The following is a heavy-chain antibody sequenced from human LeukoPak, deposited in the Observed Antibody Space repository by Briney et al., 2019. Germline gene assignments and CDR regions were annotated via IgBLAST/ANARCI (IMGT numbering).Heavy chain of an antibody. CDR1: GYTFTSYA. Sequence: GASVKVSCKASGYTFTSYAMNWVRQAPGQGLEWMGWINTNTGNPTYAQGFTGRFVFSLDTSVSTAYLQISSLKAEDTAVYYCARGYYDYDWGSYRWDYWGQGTLVTVSS. D-gene: IGHD3-16*02. CDR2: INTNTGNP. CDR3: ARGYYDYDWGSYRWDY. V-gene: IGHV7-4-1*02. J-gene: IGHJ4*02.